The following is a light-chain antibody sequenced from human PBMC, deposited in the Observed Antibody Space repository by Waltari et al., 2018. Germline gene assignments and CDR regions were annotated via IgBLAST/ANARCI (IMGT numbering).Light chain of an antibody. CDR2: GTS. Sequence: EIVMTQSPVTLSVSPGERATLPCRASQSVSDNLAWYQQKPGQPPRLLLYGTSSRATGIPARFSGSGSGTEFTLSIESLQSEDFAVYYCQQYNDWPPWTFGQGTKVEIK. J-gene: IGKJ1*01. CDR3: QQYNDWPPWT. V-gene: IGKV3D-15*01. CDR1: QSVSDN.